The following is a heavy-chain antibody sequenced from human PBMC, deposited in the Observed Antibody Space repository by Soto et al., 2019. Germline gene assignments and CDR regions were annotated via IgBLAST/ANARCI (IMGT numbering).Heavy chain of an antibody. D-gene: IGHD6-13*01. J-gene: IGHJ4*02. CDR1: GFTFSSYS. CDR2: ISSSSSTI. V-gene: IGHV3-48*02. CDR3: ARLAEIAAAGTEGDDY. Sequence: GGSLRLSCAASGFTFSSYSMNWVRQAPGKGLEWVSYISSSSSTIYYADSVKGRFTISRDNAKNSLYLQMNSLRDEDTAVYYCARLAEIAAAGTEGDDYWGQGTLVTVSS.